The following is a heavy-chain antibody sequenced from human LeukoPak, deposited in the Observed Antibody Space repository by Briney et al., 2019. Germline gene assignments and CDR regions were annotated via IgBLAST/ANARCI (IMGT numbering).Heavy chain of an antibody. Sequence: GASVKVSCKVSGYNLTEISMHWVRQAPGKGLEWMGGFDPEEGETIYAQKFQGRVTMTEDTSTDTAYMELSSLRSEDTAVFYCVSDPITMIRGVIIEGFDPWGQGTLVTVSS. V-gene: IGHV1-24*01. J-gene: IGHJ5*02. CDR2: FDPEEGET. CDR1: GYNLTEIS. D-gene: IGHD3-10*01. CDR3: VSDPITMIRGVIIEGFDP.